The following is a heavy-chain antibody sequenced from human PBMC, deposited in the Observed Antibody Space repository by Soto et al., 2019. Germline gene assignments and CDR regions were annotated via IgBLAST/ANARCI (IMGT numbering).Heavy chain of an antibody. CDR1: GDSISTDY. D-gene: IGHD4-17*01. Sequence: SETLSLTCTVSGDSISTDYWSWIRQSPGKGLEWIGFIYHGGSTYYNPSLKSRVTISVDRSKNQFSLKLSSVTAADTAVYYCARSQTTVTSYDYWGQGNMVTVSS. CDR2: IYHGGST. J-gene: IGHJ4*02. V-gene: IGHV4-59*12. CDR3: ARSQTTVTSYDY.